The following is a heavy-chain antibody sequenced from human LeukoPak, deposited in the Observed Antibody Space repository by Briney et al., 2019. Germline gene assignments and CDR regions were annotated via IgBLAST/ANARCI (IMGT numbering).Heavy chain of an antibody. Sequence: PSETLSLTCAVYGGSFSGYYWSWIRQPPGKGLEWIGEINHSGSTNYNPSLKSRVTISVDTSKNQFSLKLSSVTAADTAVYYCARSIRVGYMYVWGKGTTVTVFS. V-gene: IGHV4-34*01. CDR3: ARSIRVGYMYV. D-gene: IGHD3-10*01. J-gene: IGHJ6*03. CDR1: GGSFSGYY. CDR2: INHSGST.